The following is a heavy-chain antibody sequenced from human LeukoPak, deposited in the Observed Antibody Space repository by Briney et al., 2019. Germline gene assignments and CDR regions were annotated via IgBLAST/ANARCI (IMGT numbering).Heavy chain of an antibody. CDR2: INTNTGNP. Sequence: ASVNVSCKASGYTFTNYAMNWVRQAPGQGLEWMGWINTNTGNPTYAQGLTGRFVFSLDTAVSTAYLQISSLKAEDTAVYYCARDRGDRLFDYWGQGTLVTVSS. J-gene: IGHJ4*02. CDR1: GYTFTNYA. V-gene: IGHV7-4-1*02. CDR3: ARDRGDRLFDY. D-gene: IGHD3-10*01.